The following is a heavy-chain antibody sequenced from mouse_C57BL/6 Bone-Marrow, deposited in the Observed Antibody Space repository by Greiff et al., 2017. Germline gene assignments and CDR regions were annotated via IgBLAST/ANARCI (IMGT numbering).Heavy chain of an antibody. J-gene: IGHJ1*03. CDR1: GYTFTSYG. V-gene: IGHV1-81*01. D-gene: IGHD1-1*01. Sequence: VQVVESGAELARPGASVKLSCKASGYTFTSYGISWVKQRTGQGLEWIGEIYPRSGNTYYNEKFKGKATLTADKSSSTAYMELRSLTSEDSAVYFCARNKVVADWYFDVWGTGTTVTVSS. CDR2: IYPRSGNT. CDR3: ARNKVVADWYFDV.